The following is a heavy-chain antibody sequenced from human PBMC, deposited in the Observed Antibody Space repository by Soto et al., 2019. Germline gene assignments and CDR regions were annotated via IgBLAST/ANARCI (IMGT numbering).Heavy chain of an antibody. CDR2: ISAYNGKT. CDR1: GYTFTSYG. CDR3: TREKGRAPTDY. Sequence: QVQLVQSGAEVKKPGASVKVSCKASGYTFTSYGISWVRQAPGQGLEWMGWISAYNGKTNYAQKLQGRVTMTTGTPTSTAYMELRSLRSDATPVYYCTREKGRAPTDYWAPGTLVTVSS. V-gene: IGHV1-18*01. D-gene: IGHD3-10*01. J-gene: IGHJ4*02.